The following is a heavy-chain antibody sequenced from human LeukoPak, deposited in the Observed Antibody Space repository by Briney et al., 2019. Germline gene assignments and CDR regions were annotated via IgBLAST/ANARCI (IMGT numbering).Heavy chain of an antibody. J-gene: IGHJ4*02. Sequence: PGGSLRLSCAASGFTFSIYAMTWVRRAPGKGLEWISTITSGGGTTYSADSVKGRFTISRDNSKNTLYLQMNSLRAEDTAIYYCAKDLIQQQLVYFDYWGQGTLVTVSS. CDR1: GFTFSIYA. CDR3: AKDLIQQQLVYFDY. CDR2: ITSGGGTT. V-gene: IGHV3-23*01. D-gene: IGHD6-13*01.